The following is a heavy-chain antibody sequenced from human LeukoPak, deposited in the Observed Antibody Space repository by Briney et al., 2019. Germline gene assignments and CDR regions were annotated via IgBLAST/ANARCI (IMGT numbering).Heavy chain of an antibody. Sequence: GGSLRLSCAASGFTVSSNYMNWVRQAPGKGLEWVSVIYSGGNTYYADSVKGRFTISRDNAKNSLYLQMNSLRAEDTAVYYCARARLLWFGELGSWGQGTLVTVSS. CDR2: IYSGGNT. J-gene: IGHJ5*02. V-gene: IGHV3-66*01. D-gene: IGHD3-10*01. CDR1: GFTVSSNY. CDR3: ARARLLWFGELGS.